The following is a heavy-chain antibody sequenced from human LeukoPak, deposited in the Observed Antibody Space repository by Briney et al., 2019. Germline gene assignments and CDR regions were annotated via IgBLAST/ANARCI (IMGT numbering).Heavy chain of an antibody. CDR2: INHSGST. CDR1: GGSFSGYY. J-gene: IGHJ4*02. CDR3: ARLTGAPDY. D-gene: IGHD1-1*01. V-gene: IGHV4-34*01. Sequence: SETLSLTCAVYGGSFSGYYWSWIRQPPGKGLEWIGEINHSGSTNYNPSLKSRVTISVDTSKNQFSPKLSSATAADTAVYYCARLTGAPDYWGQGTLVTVSS.